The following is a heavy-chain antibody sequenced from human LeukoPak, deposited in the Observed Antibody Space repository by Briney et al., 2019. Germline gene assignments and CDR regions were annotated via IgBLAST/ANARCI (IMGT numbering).Heavy chain of an antibody. CDR1: DSSISSDSY. CDR3: ARSTAVPRSFDV. Sequence: SETLSLTCPLSDSSISSDSYWGWIRQAPGKGLEWIGSFYHSGMTFYNPSLSTRVTVSLDTSKKRFSLNLSSVTAADTAVYYCARSTAVPRSFDVWGQGTLVTVSS. J-gene: IGHJ3*01. D-gene: IGHD2-2*01. V-gene: IGHV4-38-2*01. CDR2: FYHSGMT.